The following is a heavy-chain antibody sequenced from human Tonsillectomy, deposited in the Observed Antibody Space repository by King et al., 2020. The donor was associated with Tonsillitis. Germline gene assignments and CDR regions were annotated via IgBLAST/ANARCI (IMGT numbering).Heavy chain of an antibody. J-gene: IGHJ4*02. CDR3: ARGVSIAVAGGLDFDY. Sequence: VQLVESGGGLVQPGGSLRLSCAASGFTFSSYSMNWVRQAPGKGLEWVSYISSSSSTIYYADSVKGRFTISRDNAKNSLYLQMNSLRAEDTAVYYCARGVSIAVAGGLDFDYWGQGTLVTVSS. V-gene: IGHV3-48*01. D-gene: IGHD6-19*01. CDR1: GFTFSSYS. CDR2: ISSSSSTI.